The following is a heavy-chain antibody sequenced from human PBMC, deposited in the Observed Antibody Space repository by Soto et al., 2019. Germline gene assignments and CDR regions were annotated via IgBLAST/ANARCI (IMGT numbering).Heavy chain of an antibody. V-gene: IGHV3-23*01. CDR3: AKNGDFWSWGMDV. CDR2: ISESGDGT. Sequence: RGSLRLSCAASGFTFSTYAITWCRHSPWKGLEWVSLISESGDGTYYADSVKGRFTISRDNSQRTLNLQMNSLRAEDTAVYYCAKNGDFWSWGMDVWGQGATVTVSS. J-gene: IGHJ6*02. CDR1: GFTFSTYA. D-gene: IGHD3-3*01.